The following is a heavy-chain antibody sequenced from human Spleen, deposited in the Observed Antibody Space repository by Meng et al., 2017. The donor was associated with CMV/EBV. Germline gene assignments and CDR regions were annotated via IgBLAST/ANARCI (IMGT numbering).Heavy chain of an antibody. D-gene: IGHD2-2*01. J-gene: IGHJ5*02. CDR3: AKGPSPYCSSTSCTGDP. CDR2: IRFDGKKK. CDR1: GYTFSAYG. Sequence: GESLKISCEASGYTFSAYGTHWVRQAPGKGLEWVAFIRFDGKKKLYADSVKGRFTVSRDNSENTVYLQMNSLRAEDTAVYYCAKGPSPYCSSTSCTGDPWGQGTLVTVSS. V-gene: IGHV3-30*02.